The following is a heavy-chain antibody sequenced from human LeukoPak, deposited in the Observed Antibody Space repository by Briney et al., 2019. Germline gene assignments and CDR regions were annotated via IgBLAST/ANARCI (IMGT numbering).Heavy chain of an antibody. V-gene: IGHV3-7*03. Sequence: GGSLRLSCAASGFTFSSYWMSWVRQAPGKGLEWVANIKQDGSEKYYVDSVKGRFTISGDNAKNSLYLQMNSLRAEGTAVYYCARLSYDFWSGYSHNNWFDPWGQGTLVTVSS. CDR3: ARLSYDFWSGYSHNNWFDP. CDR1: GFTFSSYW. CDR2: IKQDGSEK. J-gene: IGHJ5*02. D-gene: IGHD3-3*01.